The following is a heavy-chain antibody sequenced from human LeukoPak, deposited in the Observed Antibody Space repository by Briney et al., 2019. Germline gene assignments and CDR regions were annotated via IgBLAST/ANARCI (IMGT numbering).Heavy chain of an antibody. D-gene: IGHD4-17*01. CDR3: ANSIDFDYGDYYFDY. J-gene: IGHJ4*02. CDR2: INHSGST. CDR1: GGSFSGYY. V-gene: IGHV4-34*01. Sequence: SETLSLTCAVYGGSFSGYYWSWIRQPPGKGLEWIGEINHSGSTNNNPSLKSRVTISVDTSKNQFSLKLSSVTAADTAVYYCANSIDFDYGDYYFDYWGQGALVTISS.